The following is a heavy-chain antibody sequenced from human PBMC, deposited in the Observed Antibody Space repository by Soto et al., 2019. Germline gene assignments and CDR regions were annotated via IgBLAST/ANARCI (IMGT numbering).Heavy chain of an antibody. D-gene: IGHD3-22*01. CDR2: ISYDGSNK. CDR3: AKDEYYDSSGYYYETFDY. J-gene: IGHJ4*02. Sequence: QVQLVESGGGVVQPGRSLRLSCAASGFTFSSYGMHWVRQAPGKGLEWVAVISYDGSNKYYADSVKCRFTISRDNSKNTLYLQMNSLRAEDTAVYYCAKDEYYDSSGYYYETFDYWGQGTLVTVSS. CDR1: GFTFSSYG. V-gene: IGHV3-30*18.